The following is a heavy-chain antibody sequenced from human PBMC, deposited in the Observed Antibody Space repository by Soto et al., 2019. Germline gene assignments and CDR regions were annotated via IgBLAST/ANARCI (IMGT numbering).Heavy chain of an antibody. CDR3: ARGGGGYCFDC. CDR1: GFTVSGNY. Sequence: EVQLVESGGALVQPGGSLRLSCAASGFTVSGNYMSWVRQAPGKGLEWVSSIYSGGNTYYADSVKGRFTISRDNSKNTLYLQMNGLTAEDSAVYYCARGGGGYCFDCWGQGSLVTVSS. D-gene: IGHD3-22*01. V-gene: IGHV3-66*01. J-gene: IGHJ4*02. CDR2: IYSGGNT.